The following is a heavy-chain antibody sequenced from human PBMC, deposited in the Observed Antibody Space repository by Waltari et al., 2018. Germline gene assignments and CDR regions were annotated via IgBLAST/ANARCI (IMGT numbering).Heavy chain of an antibody. V-gene: IGHV3-30*18. Sequence: VQLVESGGGVVQPGRSLRLSCAASGFTFSSYGMHWVRQAPGKGLEWVAVVSYDGNNKHYADSVKGRFTISRDTSKNTLYLQMNSLRAEDTAVYYCAKDEGWFDPWGQGTLVTVSS. CDR3: AKDEGWFDP. CDR1: GFTFSSYG. J-gene: IGHJ5*02. CDR2: VSYDGNNK.